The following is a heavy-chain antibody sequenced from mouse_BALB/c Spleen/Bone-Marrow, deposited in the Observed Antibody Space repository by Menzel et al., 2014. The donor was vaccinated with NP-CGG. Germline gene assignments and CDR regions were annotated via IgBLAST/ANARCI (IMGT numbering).Heavy chain of an antibody. Sequence: VKLMESGPGLVAPSQSLSITCTVSGFSLTSYGVHWVRQPPGKVLEWLGVIWAGGSTNYNSALMSRLSISKDNSKSQVFLKMNSLQTDDTAMYYCARGSYYEGAMDYWGQGTSITVSS. CDR2: IWAGGST. D-gene: IGHD1-1*01. J-gene: IGHJ4*01. CDR3: ARGSYYEGAMDY. CDR1: GFSLTSYG. V-gene: IGHV2-9*02.